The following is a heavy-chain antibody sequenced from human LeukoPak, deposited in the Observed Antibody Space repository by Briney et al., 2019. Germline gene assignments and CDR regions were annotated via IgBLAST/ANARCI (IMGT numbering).Heavy chain of an antibody. CDR2: IKKTGSET. Sequence: GGSLRLSCAASAFTFSNAWMGWVRQAPGKGLEWVAYIKKTGSETYYVDSVKGRFTITRDNTRNSLFLQMYSLRAEDTAVYFCAREDGYCSGGNCYSYFDSWGQGTLVTVSA. CDR3: AREDGYCSGGNCYSYFDS. V-gene: IGHV3-7*01. CDR1: AFTFSNAW. D-gene: IGHD2-15*01. J-gene: IGHJ4*02.